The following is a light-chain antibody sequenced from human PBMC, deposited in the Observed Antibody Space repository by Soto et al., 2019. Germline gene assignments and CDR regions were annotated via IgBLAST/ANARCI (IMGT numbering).Light chain of an antibody. Sequence: QSALTQPRSVSGSPGQSVTISCTGSSSDVGGYSHVSWFQQHPGKAPKLMIYEDTKRPSGVSDRFSGSKSGNTASLTISGLRAEDEADYHCCSYRDTTTVVFGGGTKLTVL. V-gene: IGLV2-11*01. J-gene: IGLJ2*01. CDR3: CSYRDTTTVV. CDR1: SSDVGGYSH. CDR2: EDT.